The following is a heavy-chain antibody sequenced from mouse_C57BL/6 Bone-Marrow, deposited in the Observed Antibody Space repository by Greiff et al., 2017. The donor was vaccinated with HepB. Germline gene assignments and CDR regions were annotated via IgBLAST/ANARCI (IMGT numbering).Heavy chain of an antibody. CDR3: ARGDFITTVGGY. Sequence: QVQLQQSGAELVKPGASVKISCKASGYAFSSYWMNWVKQRPGKGLEWIGQIYPGDGDTNYNEKFKSKATLTVDKSSSTAYMQLSSLTSEDSAVYYCARGDFITTVGGYWGQGTTLTVSS. V-gene: IGHV1-80*01. CDR1: GYAFSSYW. D-gene: IGHD1-1*01. J-gene: IGHJ2*01. CDR2: IYPGDGDT.